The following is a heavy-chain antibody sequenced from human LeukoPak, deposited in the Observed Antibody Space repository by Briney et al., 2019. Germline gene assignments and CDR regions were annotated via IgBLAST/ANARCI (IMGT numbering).Heavy chain of an antibody. D-gene: IGHD3-16*01. J-gene: IGHJ3*01. V-gene: IGHV3-23*01. Sequence: GSLRLSCVASGLTFSNYAMTWVRQPPGKGLEWVSAISANGRSTYYSDSVKGRFTVSRDDSKNTLFLQMNSLRAEDTALYYCAEGKGGEAFDVWGQGTMVTVSS. CDR1: GLTFSNYA. CDR3: AEGKGGEAFDV. CDR2: ISANGRST.